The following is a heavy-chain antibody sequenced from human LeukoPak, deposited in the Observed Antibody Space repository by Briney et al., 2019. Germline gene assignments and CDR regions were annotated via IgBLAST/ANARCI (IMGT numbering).Heavy chain of an antibody. Sequence: PGGSLRLSCAASGFTFSSYELNWVRQAPGKGLEWVSYISSSGSTIYYADSVKGRFTISRDNAKNSLYLQMNSLRAEDTAVYYCASPSDCSGGSCYWRAFDIWGQGTMVTVSS. D-gene: IGHD2-15*01. J-gene: IGHJ3*02. CDR1: GFTFSSYE. CDR2: ISSSGSTI. V-gene: IGHV3-48*03. CDR3: ASPSDCSGGSCYWRAFDI.